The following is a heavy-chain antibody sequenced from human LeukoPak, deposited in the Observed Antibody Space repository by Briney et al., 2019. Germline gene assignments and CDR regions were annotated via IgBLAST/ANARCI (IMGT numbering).Heavy chain of an antibody. Sequence: GGSLRLSCSASGFPFSSYAMHWVRQAPGKGLEYVSAISSNGGSTYYAASVKGRFTIPRDNSKNTLYLQMSSLRAEDTAVYYWVKGLAHGSGRYYISAFDIWGQGTMVTVSS. V-gene: IGHV3-64D*06. D-gene: IGHD3-10*01. CDR2: ISSNGGST. CDR1: GFPFSSYA. CDR3: VKGLAHGSGRYYISAFDI. J-gene: IGHJ3*02.